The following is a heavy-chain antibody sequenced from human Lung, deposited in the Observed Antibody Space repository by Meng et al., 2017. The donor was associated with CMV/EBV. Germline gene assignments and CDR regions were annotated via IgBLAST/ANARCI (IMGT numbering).Heavy chain of an antibody. CDR3: AKEWLDATTGQFDY. CDR2: CYRSGST. V-gene: IGHV4-4*02. J-gene: IGHJ4*02. Sequence: GSGVSISTDNWWSWVRQPPGKGLEWIVECYRSGSTNYSPSLKSRVTISIARSKNQFSLRLTSVTAAYTAVYYCAKEWLDATTGQFDYWGQGTLVTVSS. CDR1: GVSISTDNW. D-gene: IGHD1-26*01.